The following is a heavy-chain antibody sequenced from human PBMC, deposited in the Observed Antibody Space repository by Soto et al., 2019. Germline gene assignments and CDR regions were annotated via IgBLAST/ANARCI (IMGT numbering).Heavy chain of an antibody. CDR2: ISSSGRTI. CDR1: GFTFSDYY. CDR3: AREITIFGVAPGDALDI. D-gene: IGHD3-3*01. Sequence: GGSLRLSCAASGFTFSDYYMSWIRQAPGKGLEWASYISSSGRTIYYADSVKGRFTISRDNAKNSLYLQMNSLRAEDTAVYYCAREITIFGVAPGDALDIWGQGTMVTVPS. J-gene: IGHJ3*02. V-gene: IGHV3-11*01.